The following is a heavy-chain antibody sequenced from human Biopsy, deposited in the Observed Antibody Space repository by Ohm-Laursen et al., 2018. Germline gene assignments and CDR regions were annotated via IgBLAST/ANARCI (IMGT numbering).Heavy chain of an antibody. CDR2: INSKSGGT. D-gene: IGHD3-9*01. Sequence: ASVKVSCKASGDAFLGYYLHWVRQAPGQGLEWMGWINSKSGGTHYLEEFRGRVTMTRDTSISTAYMEVSSLRSDDTAVYYCAIDGNDFLTDYLKIDQWGQGTLVTVSS. CDR3: AIDGNDFLTDYLKIDQ. V-gene: IGHV1-2*02. J-gene: IGHJ4*02. CDR1: GDAFLGYY.